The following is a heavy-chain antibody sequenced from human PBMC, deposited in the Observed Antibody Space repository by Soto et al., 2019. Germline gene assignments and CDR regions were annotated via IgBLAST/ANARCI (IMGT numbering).Heavy chain of an antibody. V-gene: IGHV3-21*01. CDR2: ISSSSSYI. Sequence: GWSLRLSCAASGFTFSSYSMNWVRQAPGKGLEWVSSISSSSSYIYYADSVKGRFTISRDNAKNSLYLQMNSLRAEDTAVYYCARDIRVAMDVWGQGTTVTASS. D-gene: IGHD3-3*01. CDR1: GFTFSSYS. CDR3: ARDIRVAMDV. J-gene: IGHJ6*02.